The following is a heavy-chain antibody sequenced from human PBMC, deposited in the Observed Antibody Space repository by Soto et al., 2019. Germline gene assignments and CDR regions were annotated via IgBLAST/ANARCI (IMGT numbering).Heavy chain of an antibody. CDR3: ARDEGNGSGLSGGMDV. CDR2: IYHSGST. D-gene: IGHD3-10*01. V-gene: IGHV4-31*03. J-gene: IGHJ6*02. CDR1: GGSISSDDFF. Sequence: QVQLQESGPGLVKPSETLSLSCNVSGGSISSDDFFWSWVRQHPARGLEWIGYIYHSGSTYYNPSLQSRITISVDTATNQFSLKLRSVTAADTAVYFCARDEGNGSGLSGGMDVWGQGTAVTVS.